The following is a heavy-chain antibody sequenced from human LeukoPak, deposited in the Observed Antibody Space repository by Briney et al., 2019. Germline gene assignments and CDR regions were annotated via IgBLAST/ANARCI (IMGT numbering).Heavy chain of an antibody. J-gene: IGHJ4*02. D-gene: IGHD4-23*01. CDR3: ARGGKATVVTM. CDR2: MYSSGST. Sequence: SETLSLTCTVSGGSINSYYWSWIRQPAGKGLEWIGRMYSSGSTNYNPSLKSRVSMSVDTSKNQFSLRLTSVTAADTAVYYCARGGKATVVTMWGQGILVTVSS. V-gene: IGHV4-4*07. CDR1: GGSINSYY.